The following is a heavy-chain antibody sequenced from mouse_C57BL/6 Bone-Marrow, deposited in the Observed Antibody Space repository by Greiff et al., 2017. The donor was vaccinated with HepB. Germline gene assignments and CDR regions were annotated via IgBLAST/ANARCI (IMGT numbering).Heavy chain of an antibody. V-gene: IGHV1-80*01. Sequence: QVQLQQSGAELVKPGASVKISCKASGYAFSSYWMNWVKQRPGKGLEWIGQIYPGDGDTNYNGKFKGKATLTADKSSSTAYMQLSSLTSEDSAVYFCARREYGSPLDYWGQGTTLTVSS. CDR3: ARREYGSPLDY. J-gene: IGHJ2*01. CDR2: IYPGDGDT. CDR1: GYAFSSYW. D-gene: IGHD1-1*01.